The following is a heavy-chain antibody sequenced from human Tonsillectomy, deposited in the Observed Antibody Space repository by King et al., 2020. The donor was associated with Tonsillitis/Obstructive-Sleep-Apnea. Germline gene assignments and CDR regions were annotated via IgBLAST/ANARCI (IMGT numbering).Heavy chain of an antibody. V-gene: IGHV3-30*18. J-gene: IGHJ6*02. CDR1: GFTFSSYG. CDR3: AKEGQGDSSMDV. CDR2: ISYDGSNE. D-gene: IGHD2-21*02. Sequence: VQLVESGGGVVQPGRSLRLSCAASGFTFSSYGMHWVRQAPGKGLEWVAVISYDGSNEYYADSVKGRFTISRDNSKNTLYLQMNSLRAEDTAVYYCAKEGQGDSSMDVWGQGTTVTVSS.